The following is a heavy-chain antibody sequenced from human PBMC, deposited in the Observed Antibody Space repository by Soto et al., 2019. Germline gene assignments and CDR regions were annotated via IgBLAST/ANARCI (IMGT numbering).Heavy chain of an antibody. CDR3: ARESEDPTSNFDY. Sequence: GGSLRLSCAASGFTFTRYSMNWVRQAPGKGLEWVSSISSTTNYIYYGDSMKGRFTISRDNAKNSLYLEMNSLRAEDTAVYYCARESEDPTSNFDYWGQGTLVTVSS. J-gene: IGHJ4*02. CDR1: GFTFTRYS. V-gene: IGHV3-21*06. CDR2: ISSTTNYI.